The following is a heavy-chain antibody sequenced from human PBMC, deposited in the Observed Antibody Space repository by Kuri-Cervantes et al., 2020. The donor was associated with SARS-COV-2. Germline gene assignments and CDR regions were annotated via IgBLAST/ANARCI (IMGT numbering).Heavy chain of an antibody. CDR2: ISSSSSTI. Sequence: GGSLRLSCAASGFTFSSYSMNWVRQAPGKGLDGVSYISSSSSTISYADSVKGRFTISRDNAKNSLYLQMNSLRAEDTAVYYCARDGPAGGIAAAGTQPAEYFQHWGQGTLVTVSS. CDR3: ARDGPAGGIAAAGTQPAEYFQH. V-gene: IGHV3-48*01. D-gene: IGHD6-13*01. CDR1: GFTFSSYS. J-gene: IGHJ1*01.